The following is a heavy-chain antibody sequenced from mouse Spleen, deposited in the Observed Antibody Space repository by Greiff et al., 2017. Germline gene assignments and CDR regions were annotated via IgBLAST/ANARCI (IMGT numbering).Heavy chain of an antibody. J-gene: IGHJ2*01. CDR3: ARPGGDY. CDR1: GYTFTDYY. CDR2: IYPGSGNT. D-gene: IGHD4-1*01. V-gene: IGHV1-76*01. Sequence: VQLQQSGAELVRPGASVKLSCKASGYTFTDYYINWVKQRPGQGLEWIARIYPGSGNTYYNEKFKGKATLTAEKSSSTAYMQLSSLTSEDSAVYFCARPGGDYWGQGTTLTVSS.